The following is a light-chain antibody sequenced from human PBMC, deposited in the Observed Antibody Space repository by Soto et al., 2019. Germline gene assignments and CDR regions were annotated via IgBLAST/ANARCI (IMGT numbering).Light chain of an antibody. CDR3: LEYDRLLLT. CDR1: QDISNY. CDR2: DAN. Sequence: DIQMTQSPSSLSASVGDRVTITCQASQDISNYLNWYQQKPGKAPKLLIYDANNLEIVVPSRFSGRGSGTDFTFTISSLQPEDIATYYCLEYDRLLLTCGGGTKVEIK. V-gene: IGKV1-33*01. J-gene: IGKJ4*01.